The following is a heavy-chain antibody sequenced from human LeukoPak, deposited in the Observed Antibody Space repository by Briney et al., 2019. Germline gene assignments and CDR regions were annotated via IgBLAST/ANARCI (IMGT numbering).Heavy chain of an antibody. CDR3: TMCGGDCTGDFDI. CDR2: IKSKTDGGTT. CDR1: GFTFSNAW. V-gene: IGHV3-15*01. Sequence: GGSLRLSCAASGFTFSNAWMSWVRQAPGKGLEWVGRIKSKTDGGTTDYAAPVKGRFTISRDDSKNTLYLQMNILKTEDTAVYYCTMCGGDCTGDFDIWGQGTLVTVSS. D-gene: IGHD2-21*02. J-gene: IGHJ3*02.